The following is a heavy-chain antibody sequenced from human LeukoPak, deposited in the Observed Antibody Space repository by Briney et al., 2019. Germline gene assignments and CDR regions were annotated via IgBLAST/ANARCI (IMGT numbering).Heavy chain of an antibody. CDR2: IGSGGDP. D-gene: IGHD2-2*01. J-gene: IGHJ3*01. CDR1: GFTFTNYD. Sequence: GGPLRLSCTAAGFTFTNYDLHWVRQATGKGLEWVSAIGSGGDPYYPDSVKGRFTVSRENAKSSVFLQINSLSAGDTAVYHCARGCSSSTCYGALDLWGQGTVVTVSS. V-gene: IGHV3-13*05. CDR3: ARGCSSSTCYGALDL.